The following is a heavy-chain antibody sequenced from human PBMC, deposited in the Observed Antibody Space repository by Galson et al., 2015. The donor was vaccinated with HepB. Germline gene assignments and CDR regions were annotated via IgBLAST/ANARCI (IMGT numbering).Heavy chain of an antibody. D-gene: IGHD3-3*01. J-gene: IGHJ6*03. CDR2: IYPGDSDT. V-gene: IGHV5-51*01. CDR1: GYTFTSYW. Sequence: QSGAEVKKPGESLKISCKGSGYTFTSYWIAWVRQMPGKGLEWMGIIYPGDSDTRYSPSFQGQVTISADKSISTAYLQWSSLKASDTAMYYCARHRFWSGYGGHYYYYMDVWGKGTTVTVSS. CDR3: ARHRFWSGYGGHYYYYMDV.